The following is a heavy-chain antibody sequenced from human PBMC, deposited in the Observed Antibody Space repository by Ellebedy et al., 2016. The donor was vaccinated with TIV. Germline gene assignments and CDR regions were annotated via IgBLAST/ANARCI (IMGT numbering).Heavy chain of an antibody. CDR2: IIPILGIT. J-gene: IGHJ4*02. V-gene: IGHV1-69*04. Sequence: AASVKVSCKASGGTFSSYVISWVRQAPGQGLDWMGRIIPILGITNYAQKFQGGVTITADKSTSTAYMELSSLRSEDTAVYYCAIWENYYDSSVTEGDWGQGTLVTVSS. CDR3: AIWENYYDSSVTEGD. D-gene: IGHD3-22*01. CDR1: GGTFSSYV.